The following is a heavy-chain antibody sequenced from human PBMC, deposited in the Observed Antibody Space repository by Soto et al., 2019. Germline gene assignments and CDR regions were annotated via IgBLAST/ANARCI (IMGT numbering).Heavy chain of an antibody. Sequence: GRSLRLSCAFSGFTFANHWMHWVRQAPGKGLEWVSRMNSDGSTTDYANSVKGRFTVSRDNAKNTLYLQMNSLRAEDTAVYYCATAEVDYWGPGTLVTVSS. CDR1: GFTFANHW. J-gene: IGHJ4*02. CDR2: MNSDGSTT. CDR3: ATAEVDY. V-gene: IGHV3-74*01.